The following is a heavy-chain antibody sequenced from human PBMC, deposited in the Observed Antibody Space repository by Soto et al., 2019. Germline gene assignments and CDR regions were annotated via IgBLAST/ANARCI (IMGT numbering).Heavy chain of an antibody. D-gene: IGHD4-17*01. CDR2: IYYSGST. CDR3: AGTTVVTTWDYYYYGMDV. V-gene: IGHV4-39*01. CDR1: GGSISSSSYY. J-gene: IGHJ6*02. Sequence: QLQLQESGPGLVKPSETLSLTCTVSGGSISSSSYYWGWIRQPPGKGLEWIGSIYYSGSTYYNPSLKSRVTISVDTSKNQFSLKLSSVTAADTAVYYCAGTTVVTTWDYYYYGMDVWGQGTTVTVSS.